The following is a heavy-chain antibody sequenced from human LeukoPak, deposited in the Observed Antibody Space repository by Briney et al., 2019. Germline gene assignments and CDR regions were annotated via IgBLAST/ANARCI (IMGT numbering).Heavy chain of an antibody. J-gene: IGHJ4*02. CDR1: GFTFSSYA. D-gene: IGHD2-15*01. CDR2: ISYDGSNK. CDR3: ARDRGIVVVVAAQFDY. Sequence: GRSLRLSCAASGFTFSSYAMHWVRQAPGKGLEWVAVISYDGSNKYYADSVKGRFTISRDNSKNTLYLQMNSLRAGDTAVYYCARDRGIVVVVAAQFDYWGQGTLVTVSS. V-gene: IGHV3-30*04.